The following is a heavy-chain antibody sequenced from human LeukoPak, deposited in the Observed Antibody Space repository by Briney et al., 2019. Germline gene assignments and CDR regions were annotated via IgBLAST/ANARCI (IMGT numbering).Heavy chain of an antibody. CDR2: ISSTSAYI. D-gene: IGHD6-19*01. V-gene: IGHV3-21*01. Sequence: GGSLRLSCAASGFALRSYTVTWVRQAPGKGLEWVSSISSTSAYIYYAESVKGRLSISRDNVDNVVHLQMSSLRNEDTAFYYCARVALAGPTGWFDSWGQGTLVTVSS. CDR1: GFALRSYT. CDR3: ARVALAGPTGWFDS. J-gene: IGHJ5*01.